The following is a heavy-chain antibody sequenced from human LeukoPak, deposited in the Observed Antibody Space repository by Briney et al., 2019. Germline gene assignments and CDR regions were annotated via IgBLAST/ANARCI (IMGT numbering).Heavy chain of an antibody. CDR1: GGTFSSYA. V-gene: IGHV1-69*05. CDR2: IIRIFGTA. Sequence: GSSVKVSCKASGGTFSSYAISWVRQAPGQGLEWMGRIIRIFGTANYAQKFQGRVTITTDESTSTAYMELSSLRSEDTAVYYCARERKRWLQLGYFDYWGQGTLVTVSS. D-gene: IGHD5-24*01. CDR3: ARERKRWLQLGYFDY. J-gene: IGHJ4*02.